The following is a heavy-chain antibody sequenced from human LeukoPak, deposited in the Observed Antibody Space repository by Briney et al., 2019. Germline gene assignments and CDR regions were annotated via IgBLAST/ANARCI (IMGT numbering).Heavy chain of an antibody. D-gene: IGHD2-2*01. CDR3: ARDGGYCSSTSRPALRMSYYYYGMDV. Sequence: GGSLRLSCAASGFTFSSYAMHWVRQAPGKGLEYVSAISSNGGSTYYANSVKGRFTISRDNSKNTLYLQMGSLRAEDMAVYYCARDGGYCSSTSRPALRMSYYYYGMDVWGQGTTVTVSS. CDR1: GFTFSSYA. V-gene: IGHV3-64*01. CDR2: ISSNGGST. J-gene: IGHJ6*02.